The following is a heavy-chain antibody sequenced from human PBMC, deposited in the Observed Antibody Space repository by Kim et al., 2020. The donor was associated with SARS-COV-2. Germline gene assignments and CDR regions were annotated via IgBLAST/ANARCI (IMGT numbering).Heavy chain of an antibody. CDR3: ARDWLTGTHYFDY. CDR2: ISYDGSNK. Sequence: GGSLRLSCAASGFTFSSYAMHWVRQAPGKGLEWVAVISYDGSNKYYADSVKGRFTISRDNSKNTLYLQMNSLRAEDTAVYYCARDWLTGTHYFDYWGQGTLVTVSS. CDR1: GFTFSSYA. V-gene: IGHV3-30-3*01. J-gene: IGHJ4*02. D-gene: IGHD1-20*01.